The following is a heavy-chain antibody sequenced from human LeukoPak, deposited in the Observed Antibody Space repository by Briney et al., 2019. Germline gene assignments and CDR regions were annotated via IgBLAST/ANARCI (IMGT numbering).Heavy chain of an antibody. V-gene: IGHV3-48*04. CDR3: ARDAYDILTGYPPGSSFDY. D-gene: IGHD3-9*01. J-gene: IGHJ4*02. Sequence: PGGSLRLSCAASGFTFSSYSMNWVRQAPGKGLEWVSYISSSSSTIYYADSVKGRFTISRDNAKNSLYLQMNSLRAEDTAVYYCARDAYDILTGYPPGSSFDYWGQGTLVTVSS. CDR2: ISSSSSTI. CDR1: GFTFSSYS.